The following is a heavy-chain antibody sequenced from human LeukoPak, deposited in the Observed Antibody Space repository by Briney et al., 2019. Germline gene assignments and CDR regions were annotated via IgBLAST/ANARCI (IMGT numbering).Heavy chain of an antibody. D-gene: IGHD2-8*01. CDR3: VRNGGALDI. CDR1: GFTFRSHW. CDR2: IAQDGSDK. J-gene: IGHJ3*02. Sequence: PGGSLRLSCAASGFTFRSHWMSWVRQAPGKGLEWVANIAQDGSDKNYVDSVKGRFTISRDNAKNSLYLQMNSLRDEDTAAYYCVRNGGALDIWGQGTMVTVS. V-gene: IGHV3-7*01.